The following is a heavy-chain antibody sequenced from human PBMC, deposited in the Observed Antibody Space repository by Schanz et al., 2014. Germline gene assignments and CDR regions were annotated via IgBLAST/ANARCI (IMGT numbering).Heavy chain of an antibody. CDR3: AREPLSGYNWFDP. CDR1: GGSIRSGTYY. Sequence: QVQLQESGPGLVKPSQTLSLTCTVSGGSIRSGTYYWSWIRQPAGKALEWVGRVFPNGITNYNPSLKSRFPISPDPSNTRFSLKRSSVTAADTAVYYCAREPLSGYNWFDPWGQGSLVTVSS. D-gene: IGHD6-25*01. V-gene: IGHV4-61*02. CDR2: VFPNGIT. J-gene: IGHJ5*02.